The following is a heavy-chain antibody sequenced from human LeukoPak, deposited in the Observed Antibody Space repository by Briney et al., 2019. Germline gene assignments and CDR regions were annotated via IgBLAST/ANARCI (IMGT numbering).Heavy chain of an antibody. CDR1: GYTFTVYY. V-gene: IGHV1-46*01. D-gene: IGHD3-16*01. CDR2: INPSGGST. Sequence: GASVKVSCKASGYTFTVYYVHWVRQAPGQGLEWMGLINPSGGSTSYAQKFQGRVTMTRDTSTSTVYMELSSLRSEDTAVYYCARGAFGFDYYYGMDVWGQGTTVTVSS. CDR3: ARGAFGFDYYYGMDV. J-gene: IGHJ6*02.